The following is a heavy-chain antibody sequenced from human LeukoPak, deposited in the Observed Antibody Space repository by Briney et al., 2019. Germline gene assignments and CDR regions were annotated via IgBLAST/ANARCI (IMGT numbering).Heavy chain of an antibody. J-gene: IGHJ3*02. CDR1: GYTFTSYG. CDR3: ARTYYGSGSADI. D-gene: IGHD3-10*01. CDR2: IIAYNGNT. Sequence: ASVKVSCKASGYTFTSYGISWVRQAPGQGLEWMGVIIAYNGNTNYAQKVQGRVTMTTDTSTSTAYMALRSPRSDDTAVYYRARTYYGSGSADIWGQGTMVTVSS. V-gene: IGHV1-18*01.